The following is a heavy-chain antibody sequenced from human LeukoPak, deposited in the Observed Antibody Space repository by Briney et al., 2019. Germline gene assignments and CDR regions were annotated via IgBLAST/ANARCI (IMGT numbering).Heavy chain of an antibody. J-gene: IGHJ5*02. Sequence: ASVKVSCKASGYTFTGYYMHWVRQAPGQGLEWMGWINPNSGGTNYAQKFQGRVTMTRDMSTSTVYMELSSLRSEDTAVYYCARRMGVLVPAATWFDPWGQGTLVTVSS. V-gene: IGHV1-2*02. CDR2: INPNSGGT. CDR1: GYTFTGYY. CDR3: ARRMGVLVPAATWFDP. D-gene: IGHD2-2*01.